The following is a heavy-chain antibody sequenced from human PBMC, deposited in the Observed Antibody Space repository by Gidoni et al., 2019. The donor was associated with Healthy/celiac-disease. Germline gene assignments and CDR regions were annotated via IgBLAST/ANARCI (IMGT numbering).Heavy chain of an antibody. CDR2: IIPICGTA. CDR1: GGPFSSHA. V-gene: IGHV1-69*01. Sequence: QVQLVQSGAEVKKPGSAVKVSCKASGGPFSSHAISWVRQAPGQGLEWMGGIIPICGTANYAQKFQGRVTSTADESTSTAYMELSSLRSEDTAVYYCARSPPADSSGYDAFDIWGQGTMVTVSS. D-gene: IGHD3-22*01. J-gene: IGHJ3*02. CDR3: ARSPPADSSGYDAFDI.